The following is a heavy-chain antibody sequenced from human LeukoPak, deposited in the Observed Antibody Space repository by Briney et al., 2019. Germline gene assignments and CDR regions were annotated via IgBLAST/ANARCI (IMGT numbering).Heavy chain of an antibody. J-gene: IGHJ4*02. D-gene: IGHD5-18*01. Sequence: GGSLRLSCAASGFTFSSYGMSWVRQAPGKGLEWVSAISGSGGSTYYTDSLKGRFTISRDNSRNTVYLQMDSLRAEDSAVYYCAKNAGYSYGLYYFDYWGQGTLVTVSS. V-gene: IGHV3-23*01. CDR2: ISGSGGST. CDR1: GFTFSSYG. CDR3: AKNAGYSYGLYYFDY.